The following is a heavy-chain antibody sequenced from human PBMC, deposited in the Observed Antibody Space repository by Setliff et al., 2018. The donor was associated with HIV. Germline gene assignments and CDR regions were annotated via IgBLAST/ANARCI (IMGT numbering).Heavy chain of an antibody. CDR2: IYYSGST. CDR3: ARSVVVVTVEWFDP. CDR1: GGSISSHY. D-gene: IGHD2-21*02. V-gene: IGHV4-59*08. Sequence: PSETLSLTCTVSGGSISSHYWSWIRQPPGKGLEWIGYIYYSGSTNYNPSLKSRVTISVDTSKNQFSLKLSSVTAADTAVYYCARSVVVVTVEWFDPWGQGTLVTVSS. J-gene: IGHJ5*02.